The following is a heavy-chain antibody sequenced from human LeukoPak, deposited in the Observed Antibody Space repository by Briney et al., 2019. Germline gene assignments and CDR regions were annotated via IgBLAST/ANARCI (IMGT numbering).Heavy chain of an antibody. CDR2: IYYSGST. D-gene: IGHD2-15*01. J-gene: IGHJ3*02. Sequence: SETLSLTCTVSDGSISSGDYYRSWIRQPPGKGLEWIGHIYYSGSTYYNPSLKSRVTISVDTSKNQFSLKLSSVTAADTAVYYCARDAGSHHDAFDIWGQGTMVTVSS. CDR1: DGSISSGDYY. CDR3: ARDAGSHHDAFDI. V-gene: IGHV4-30-4*01.